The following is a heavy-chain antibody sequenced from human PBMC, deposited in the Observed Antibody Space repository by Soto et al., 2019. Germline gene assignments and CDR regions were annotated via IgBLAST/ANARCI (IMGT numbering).Heavy chain of an antibody. V-gene: IGHV4-31*03. D-gene: IGHD2-2*01. J-gene: IGHJ5*02. CDR2: IYYSGST. Sequence: QVQLQESGPGLVKPSQTLSLTCTVSGGSISSGGYYWSWIRQHPGKGLEWIGYIYYSGSTYYNPSLKSRVTISVDTSKNQFSLKLSSVTAADTAVYYCARDMREPAAKTYNWFDPWGQGTLVTVSS. CDR3: ARDMREPAAKTYNWFDP. CDR1: GGSISSGGYY.